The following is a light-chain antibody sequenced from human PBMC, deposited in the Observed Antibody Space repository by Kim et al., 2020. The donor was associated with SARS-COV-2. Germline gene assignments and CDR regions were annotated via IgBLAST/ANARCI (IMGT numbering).Light chain of an antibody. J-gene: IGKJ2*01. CDR1: QVISRS. CDR3: QQYYSYPQT. V-gene: IGKV1-8*01. CDR2: VAS. Sequence: SASIGDSVTITCRASQVISRSLAWYQQKPGKAPNLLIYVASTLQTGVPSRFNGSGSGTDFTLTISSLQSEDFATYYCQQYYSYPQTFGQGTKLEI.